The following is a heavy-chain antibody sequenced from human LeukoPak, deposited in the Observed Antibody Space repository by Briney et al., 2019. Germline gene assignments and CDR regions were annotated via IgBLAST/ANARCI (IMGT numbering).Heavy chain of an antibody. J-gene: IGHJ4*02. CDR3: AKGSYDFWSGYYF. CDR2: ISGSGGST. V-gene: IGHV3-23*01. D-gene: IGHD3-3*01. Sequence: GGSLRLSCAASGFTFSSYAMSWVRQAPGKGLEWVSAISGSGGSTYYADSVKGRFTISRANSKNTLYLQMNSLRAEDTAVYYCAKGSYDFWSGYYFWGQGTLVTVSS. CDR1: GFTFSSYA.